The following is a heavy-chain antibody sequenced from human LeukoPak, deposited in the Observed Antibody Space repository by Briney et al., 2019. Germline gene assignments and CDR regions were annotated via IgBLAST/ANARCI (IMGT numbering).Heavy chain of an antibody. J-gene: IGHJ4*02. CDR3: ARGPYSYGELDY. Sequence: GGSLRLSCAASGFTFSNHWMTWVRQAPGKGLEWVANIYEDGSKKNYVDSVKDRFTISRDNAKNSLYLQMNSLTAEDTAVYYCARGPYSYGELDYWGQGTLVTVSS. CDR1: GFTFSNHW. D-gene: IGHD5-18*01. CDR2: IYEDGSKK. V-gene: IGHV3-7*01.